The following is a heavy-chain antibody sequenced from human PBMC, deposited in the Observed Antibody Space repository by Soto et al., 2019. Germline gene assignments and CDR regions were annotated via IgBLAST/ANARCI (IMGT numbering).Heavy chain of an antibody. CDR1: GGTFSNYA. D-gene: IGHD5-18*01. CDR2: IIPLLYTP. J-gene: IGHJ4*02. Sequence: QVQLVQSGAEVMNPGSSVKVSCKAPGGTFSNYAVSWVRQAPGQGLEWMGGIIPLLYTPSYARKFEDRVTIIANESTSTAYMDLAGLRSDDTAVYYCAIGHSYGQFDSWGQGTLVTVSS. CDR3: AIGHSYGQFDS. V-gene: IGHV1-69*01.